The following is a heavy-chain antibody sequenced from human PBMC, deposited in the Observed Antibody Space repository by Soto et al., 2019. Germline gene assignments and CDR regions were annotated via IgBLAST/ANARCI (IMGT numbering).Heavy chain of an antibody. CDR3: TRVLSKTSGYYFDF. D-gene: IGHD2-2*01. V-gene: IGHV3-13*04. J-gene: IGHJ4*02. CDR1: GFTFSSYD. Sequence: PGGSLRLSCAASGFTFSSYDMHWVRQATGKGLEWVSAIGTAGDTYYPGSVKGRFTISRGNFKNMAFLQMNSLRAEDTAVYYCTRVLSKTSGYYFDFWGQGTLVTVSS. CDR2: IGTAGDT.